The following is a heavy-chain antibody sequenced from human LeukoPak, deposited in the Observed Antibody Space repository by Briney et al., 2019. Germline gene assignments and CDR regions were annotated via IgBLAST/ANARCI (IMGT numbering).Heavy chain of an antibody. Sequence: GGSLRLSCAASGFTFSSYEMNWVRQAPGKGLEWVSYISGSGSTIYYADSVKGRFTISRDNAKNSLYLQMNSLRAEDTTVYYCARDSRIVATIDYWGQGTLVTVSS. CDR2: ISGSGSTI. CDR1: GFTFSSYE. J-gene: IGHJ4*02. CDR3: ARDSRIVATIDY. D-gene: IGHD5-12*01. V-gene: IGHV3-48*03.